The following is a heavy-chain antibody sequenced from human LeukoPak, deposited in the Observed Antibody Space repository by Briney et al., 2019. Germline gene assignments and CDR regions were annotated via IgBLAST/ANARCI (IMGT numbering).Heavy chain of an antibody. V-gene: IGHV4-59*01. CDR2: IYYSGST. J-gene: IGHJ3*02. Sequence: SETLSLTCTVSGGSINNYYWSWIRQPPGKGLECIGYIYYSGSTNYNPSLKSRVTISVDTAKNQISLKLSSVIAADTAVYYCARAGYDILSGYLGAFDIWGQGTVVTVSS. D-gene: IGHD3-9*01. CDR3: ARAGYDILSGYLGAFDI. CDR1: GGSINNYY.